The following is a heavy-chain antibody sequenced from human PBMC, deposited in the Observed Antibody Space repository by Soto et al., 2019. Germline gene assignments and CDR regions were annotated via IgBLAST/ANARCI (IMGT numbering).Heavy chain of an antibody. J-gene: IGHJ6*03. Sequence: EVQLLESGGGLVQPGGSLRLSCAASGFTFSSYAMSWVRQAPGKGLEWVSAISGSGGSTYYADSMKGRFTISRDNSTNTLYLQMNSLRAEDTAVYYCAKDLRGSGYYYYYMDVWGKGTTVTVSS. CDR3: AKDLRGSGYYYYYMDV. CDR2: ISGSGGST. CDR1: GFTFSSYA. D-gene: IGHD3-10*01. V-gene: IGHV3-23*01.